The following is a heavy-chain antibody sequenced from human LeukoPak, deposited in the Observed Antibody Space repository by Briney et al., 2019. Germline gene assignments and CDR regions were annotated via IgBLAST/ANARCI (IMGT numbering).Heavy chain of an antibody. CDR3: ASSYVSYYDSSGYEVPIDY. Sequence: SVKVSCKASGGTFGSYAISWVRQAPGQGLEWMGRIIPIFGTANYAQKFQGRVTITTDESTSTAYMELSSLRSEDTAVYYCASSYVSYYDSSGYEVPIDYWGQGTLVTVSS. J-gene: IGHJ4*02. CDR1: GGTFGSYA. V-gene: IGHV1-69*05. CDR2: IIPIFGTA. D-gene: IGHD3-22*01.